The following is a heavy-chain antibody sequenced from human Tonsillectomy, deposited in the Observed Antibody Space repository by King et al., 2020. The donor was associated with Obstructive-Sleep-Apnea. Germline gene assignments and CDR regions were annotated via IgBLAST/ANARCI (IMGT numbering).Heavy chain of an antibody. CDR1: GGSISSGGYS. CDR2: IYDSGST. CDR3: ARGPRGYCGFDFSAFDI. D-gene: IGHD5-12*01. J-gene: IGHJ3*02. V-gene: IGHV4-30-2*01. Sequence: LQESGSGLVKPSQTLSLTCAVSGGSISSGGYSWSWIRQPPGKGLEWIGYIYDSGSTYYNPSLKSRVTISVDRSKNQFSLKLNSVTAADTAVYYCARGPRGYCGFDFSAFDILGQGTMVTVSS.